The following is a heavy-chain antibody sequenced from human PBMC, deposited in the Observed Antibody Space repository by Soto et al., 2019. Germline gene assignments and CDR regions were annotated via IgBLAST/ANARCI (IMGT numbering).Heavy chain of an antibody. CDR2: SSATGAGT. J-gene: IGHJ4*02. CDR1: GFTFSSYG. V-gene: IGHV3-23*01. Sequence: GGSLRLSCAASGFTFSSYGMTWVRQAPGKGLEWVSFSSATGAGTYYADSVKGRFTISSDNSKNTLYLQMTSLRADDTAVYYCAKDRREVVKYGSYSDFWGQGALVTVSS. CDR3: AKDRREVVKYGSYSDF. D-gene: IGHD2-15*01.